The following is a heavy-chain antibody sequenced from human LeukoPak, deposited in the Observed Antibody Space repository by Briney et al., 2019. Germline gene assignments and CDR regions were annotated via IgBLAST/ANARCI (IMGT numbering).Heavy chain of an antibody. CDR2: VDPEDGET. V-gene: IGHV1-69-2*01. Sequence: ASVKVSCKVSGHTFTDYYMHWVQQAPGKGLEWMGLVDPEDGETIYAEKFQGRVTITADMSTDTAYMELSSLRSEDTAVYYCATGELELPVSYWGQGTLVTVSS. D-gene: IGHD1-7*01. CDR3: ATGELELPVSY. CDR1: GHTFTDYY. J-gene: IGHJ4*02.